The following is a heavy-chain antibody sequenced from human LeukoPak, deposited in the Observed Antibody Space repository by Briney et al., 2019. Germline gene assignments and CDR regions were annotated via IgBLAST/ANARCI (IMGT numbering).Heavy chain of an antibody. CDR1: GGSIRSYY. J-gene: IGHJ3*02. Sequence: PSETLSLTCTVSGGSIRSYYWSWIRQPPGKGLEWIGYIYYSGSTYYNPSLKSRVTISIDTSKNQFSLKLGSVTAADTAVYYCARRCNSASCYTSNAFDIWGQGTMVTVSS. V-gene: IGHV4-30-4*01. D-gene: IGHD2-2*02. CDR3: ARRCNSASCYTSNAFDI. CDR2: IYYSGST.